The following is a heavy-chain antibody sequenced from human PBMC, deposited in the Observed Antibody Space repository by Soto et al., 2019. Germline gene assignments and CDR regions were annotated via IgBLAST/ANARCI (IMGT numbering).Heavy chain of an antibody. D-gene: IGHD3-3*01. J-gene: IGHJ5*02. CDR2: ISGSGGST. CDR3: ANDFWSGYFKSNWFDP. Sequence: GGSLRLSCAASGFTFSSYAMSWVRQAPGKGLEWVSAISGSGGSTYYADSVKGRFTISRDNSKNTLYLQMNSLRAEDTAVYYCANDFWSGYFKSNWFDPWGQGTLVTVSS. CDR1: GFTFSSYA. V-gene: IGHV3-23*01.